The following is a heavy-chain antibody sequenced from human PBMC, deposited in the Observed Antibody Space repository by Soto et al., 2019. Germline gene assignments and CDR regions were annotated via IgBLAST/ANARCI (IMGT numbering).Heavy chain of an antibody. D-gene: IGHD3-10*02. V-gene: IGHV3-48*02. J-gene: IGHJ4*01. CDR2: IDTSGGVT. CDR1: GCTFSSFF. CDR3: VRDRDLYRDMFHADL. Sequence: PGGSLRLSCTASGCTFSSFFMNWVRQAPGKGPEWVSGIDTSGGVTKYADSVKGRFTISRDIAENSVILQMNTLRDEDSAVYFCVRDRDLYRDMFHADLWGQGTLVTAPQ.